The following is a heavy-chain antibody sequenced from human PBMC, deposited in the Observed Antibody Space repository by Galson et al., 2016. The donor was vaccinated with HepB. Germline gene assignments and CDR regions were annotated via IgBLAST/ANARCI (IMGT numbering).Heavy chain of an antibody. CDR3: ARDRDYYGSGENWFDP. CDR2: IGAYNGNT. Sequence: SVKVSCKASGYMFTDYGISWVRQAPGRGLEWLGWIGAYNGNTDYAHKLQGRVTLTTDTSTSTAYMELRSLRSDDTAMYYCARDRDYYGSGENWFDPWGQGTLVTVSS. V-gene: IGHV1-18*04. CDR1: GYMFTDYG. D-gene: IGHD3-10*01. J-gene: IGHJ5*02.